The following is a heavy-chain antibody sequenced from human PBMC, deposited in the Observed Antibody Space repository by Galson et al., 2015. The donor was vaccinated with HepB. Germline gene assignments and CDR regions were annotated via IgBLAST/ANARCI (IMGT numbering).Heavy chain of an antibody. D-gene: IGHD4-17*01. J-gene: IGHJ4*02. CDR1: GFTFRSNG. Sequence: SLRLSCAASGFTFRSNGMHWVRQAPGKGLEWVAAIWYDGSSEYYAESVKGRFTISRDNSDNTLYLQMNSLRVEDTAVYYCAKEGDYGDYVGGTTIDSWGQGTLVIVSS. V-gene: IGHV3-33*06. CDR2: IWYDGSSE. CDR3: AKEGDYGDYVGGTTIDS.